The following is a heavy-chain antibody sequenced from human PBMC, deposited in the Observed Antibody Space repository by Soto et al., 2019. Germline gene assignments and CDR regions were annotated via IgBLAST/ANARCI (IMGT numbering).Heavy chain of an antibody. CDR1: GFTFSSYA. D-gene: IGHD6-19*01. J-gene: IGHJ4*02. CDR3: VKDEGSGPLGY. CDR2: VTSNGGST. V-gene: IGHV3-64D*08. Sequence: GGSLRLSCSASGFTFSSYAMHWVRQAPGKGLEYVSGVTSNGGSTYYADSVKGRFTISRDNSKNTLYLQMSSLRAEDTAVYYCVKDEGSGPLGYWGQGTLVTVSS.